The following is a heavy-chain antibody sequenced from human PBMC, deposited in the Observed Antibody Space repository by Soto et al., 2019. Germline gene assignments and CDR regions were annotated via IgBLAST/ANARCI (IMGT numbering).Heavy chain of an antibody. Sequence: GASVKVSCKASGYTFTSYGISWVRQAPGQGLEWMGWISAYNGNRNYAQKLQGRVTMTTDTSTSTAYMELSSLRSEDTAVYYCRAIVGATDFDYWGQGTLVTVSS. V-gene: IGHV1-18*01. CDR1: GYTFTSYG. J-gene: IGHJ4*02. CDR2: ISAYNGNR. D-gene: IGHD1-26*01. CDR3: RAIVGATDFDY.